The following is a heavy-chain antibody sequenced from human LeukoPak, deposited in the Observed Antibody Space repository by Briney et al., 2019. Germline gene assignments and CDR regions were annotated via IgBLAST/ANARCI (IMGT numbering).Heavy chain of an antibody. Sequence: GGSLRLSCAASGSSFSNHYMRWIRQAPGRGLEWVANINEDGSNRWHLGSVKGRFTVSRDNARNALYLQMNSLRVEDTAVYYCTRVIVAVPGYFDYFDFWGQGALVTVSS. D-gene: IGHD6-19*01. CDR2: INEDGSNR. CDR1: GSSFSNHY. CDR3: TRVIVAVPGYFDYFDF. V-gene: IGHV3-7*01. J-gene: IGHJ4*02.